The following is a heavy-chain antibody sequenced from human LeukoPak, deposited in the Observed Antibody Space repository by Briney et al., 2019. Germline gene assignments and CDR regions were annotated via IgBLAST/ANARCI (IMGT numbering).Heavy chain of an antibody. Sequence: GGSLRLSCAASGFTFSSFEMTWVRQAPGQGLEWVSYINSSSSYTNYADSVKGRFTISRDNAKTSLYLQMNSPRVEDTAIYYCARGGVDSYDFDYWGQGTLVTVSS. CDR2: INSSSSYT. J-gene: IGHJ4*02. D-gene: IGHD2-21*02. CDR3: ARGGVDSYDFDY. V-gene: IGHV3-48*03. CDR1: GFTFSSFE.